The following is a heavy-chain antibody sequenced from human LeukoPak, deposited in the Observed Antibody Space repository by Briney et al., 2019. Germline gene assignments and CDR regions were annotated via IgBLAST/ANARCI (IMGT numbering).Heavy chain of an antibody. CDR3: ARVHPVGELLHYYYYYMDV. CDR1: GYSIRSGYY. CDR2: IYHSGST. J-gene: IGHJ6*03. V-gene: IGHV4-38-2*02. Sequence: SETLSLTCTVSGYSIRSGYYWGWIRQPPGKGLEWIGEIYHSGSTNYNPSLKSRVTISVDKSKNQFSLKLSSVTAADTAVYYCARVHPVGELLHYYYYYMDVWGKGTTVTVSS. D-gene: IGHD3-10*01.